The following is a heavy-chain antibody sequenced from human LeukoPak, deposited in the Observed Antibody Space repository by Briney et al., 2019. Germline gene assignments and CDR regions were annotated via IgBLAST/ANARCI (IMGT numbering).Heavy chain of an antibody. J-gene: IGHJ4*02. CDR2: ISAYNGNT. D-gene: IGHD3-22*01. CDR3: ARTEDYDSSGYYSGY. V-gene: IGHV1-18*01. Sequence: GSSVKVSCKASGGTFSSYAISWVRQAPGQGLEWMGWISAYNGNTNYAQKLQGRVTMTTDTSTSTAYMELRSLRSDDTAVYYCARTEDYDSSGYYSGYWGQGTLVTVSS. CDR1: GGTFSSYA.